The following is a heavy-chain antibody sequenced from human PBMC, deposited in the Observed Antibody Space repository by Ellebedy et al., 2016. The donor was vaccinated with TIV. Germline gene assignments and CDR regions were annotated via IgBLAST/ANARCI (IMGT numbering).Heavy chain of an antibody. CDR3: AKGRGGGSGSSAPRYYFDY. V-gene: IGHV3-23*01. Sequence: PGGSLRLSCAASGFTFSRYAMSWVRQAPGKGLEWVSGIFGSGGGISYADSVKGRFTISRDNSKKTLYLQMNSLSAEDTAVYYCAKGRGGGSGSSAPRYYFDYWGLGTLVTVSS. D-gene: IGHD2-2*01. J-gene: IGHJ4*02. CDR1: GFTFSRYA. CDR2: IFGSGGGI.